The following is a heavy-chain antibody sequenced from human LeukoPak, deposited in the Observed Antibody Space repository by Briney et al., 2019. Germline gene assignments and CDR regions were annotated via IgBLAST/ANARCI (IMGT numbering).Heavy chain of an antibody. V-gene: IGHV3-23*01. D-gene: IGHD2-21*02. CDR2: ISGSGDNT. J-gene: IGHJ4*02. CDR3: AKDFVVVPGNVSYFDY. Sequence: QPGGSLRLSCEASGFIFSKYWMSWVRQAPGRGLEWVSAISGSGDNTYYADSVKGRFTVSRDNAKNTLYVQMKSLRAEDTAVYYCAKDFVVVPGNVSYFDYWGQGTLVSVSS. CDR1: GFIFSKYW.